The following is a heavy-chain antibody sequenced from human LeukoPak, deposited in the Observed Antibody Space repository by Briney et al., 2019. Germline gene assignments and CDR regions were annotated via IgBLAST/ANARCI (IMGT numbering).Heavy chain of an antibody. D-gene: IGHD3-10*01. V-gene: IGHV7-4-1*02. Sequence: GASVKVSCKASGYTFTSYAMNWVRQAPGQGLEWMGWINTNTGNPTYAQGFTGRFVFSLDTSVSTAYLQISSLKAEDTAVYYCARELCVRGSASYCPFDYWGQGTLVTVSS. CDR3: ARELCVRGSASYCPFDY. CDR1: GYTFTSYA. J-gene: IGHJ4*02. CDR2: INTNTGNP.